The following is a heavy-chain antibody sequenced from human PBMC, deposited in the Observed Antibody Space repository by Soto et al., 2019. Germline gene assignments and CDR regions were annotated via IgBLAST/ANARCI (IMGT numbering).Heavy chain of an antibody. Sequence: SLTCTVSGGSISSGGYYWSWIRQHPGKGLEWIGYIYYSGSTYYNPSLKSRVTISVDTSKNQFSLKLSSVTAADTAVYYCARSIAARRHLPYGMDVWGQGTTVTVSS. CDR1: GGSISSGGYY. CDR3: ARSIAARRHLPYGMDV. D-gene: IGHD6-6*01. V-gene: IGHV4-31*03. J-gene: IGHJ6*02. CDR2: IYYSGST.